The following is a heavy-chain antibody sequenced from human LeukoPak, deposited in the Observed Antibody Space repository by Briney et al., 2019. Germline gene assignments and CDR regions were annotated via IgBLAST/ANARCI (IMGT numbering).Heavy chain of an antibody. CDR1: GFTFSSYS. Sequence: GGSLRLSCAASGFTFSSYSVNWVRQAPGKGLEWVSSISSSSSYIYYADSVKGRFTISRDNAKTSLYLQMNSLRAEDTAVYYCARLVGATGIVDYWGQGTLVTVSS. V-gene: IGHV3-21*01. CDR2: ISSSSSYI. J-gene: IGHJ4*02. CDR3: ARLVGATGIVDY. D-gene: IGHD1-26*01.